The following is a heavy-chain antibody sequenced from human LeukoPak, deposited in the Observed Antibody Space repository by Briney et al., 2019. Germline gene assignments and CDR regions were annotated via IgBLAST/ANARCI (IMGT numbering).Heavy chain of an antibody. D-gene: IGHD4-23*01. CDR3: ARGYSGNSQ. J-gene: IGHJ4*02. CDR2: INDRGGT. CDR1: GGSTSGYY. V-gene: IGHV4-34*01. Sequence: SETLSLTCGVDGGSTSGYYWNWIRQFPGKGLEWIGGINDRGGTNYNPSLKSRVTISVDTSKNQFSLKLTSVTAADTAVYYCARGYSGNSQWGQGTLVTVSS.